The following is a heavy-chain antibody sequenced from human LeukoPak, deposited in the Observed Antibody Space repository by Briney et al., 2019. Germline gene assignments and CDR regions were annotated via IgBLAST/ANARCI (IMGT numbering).Heavy chain of an antibody. J-gene: IGHJ6*03. CDR1: GGTFSSYA. Sequence: SVKVSCKASGGTFSSYAISWVRQAPGQGLEWMGGIIPIFGTANYAQKFQGRVTITTDESTSTAYMELSSLRSEDTAGYYCAGVPGSGYYQFYMDVWGKGATVTVSS. CDR2: IIPIFGTA. D-gene: IGHD3-10*01. CDR3: AGVPGSGYYQFYMDV. V-gene: IGHV1-69*05.